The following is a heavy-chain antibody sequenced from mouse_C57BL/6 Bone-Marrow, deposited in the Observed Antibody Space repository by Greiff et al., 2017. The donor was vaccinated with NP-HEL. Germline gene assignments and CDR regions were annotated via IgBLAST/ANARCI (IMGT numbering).Heavy chain of an antibody. J-gene: IGHJ2*01. CDR1: GFTFSDYY. V-gene: IGHV5-12*01. Sequence: EVKLVESGGGLVQPGGSLKLSCAASGFTFSDYYMYWVRQTPEKRLEWVAYISNGGGSNYYPDTVKGRCTISRDNVKNTLYLQMNSLKSEDTAMYYCARPTIYYYDSSYGHYFDYWGQGTTLTVSS. CDR2: ISNGGGSN. CDR3: ARPTIYYYDSSYGHYFDY. D-gene: IGHD1-1*01.